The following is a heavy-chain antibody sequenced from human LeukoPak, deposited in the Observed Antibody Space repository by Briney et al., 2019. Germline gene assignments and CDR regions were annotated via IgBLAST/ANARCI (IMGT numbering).Heavy chain of an antibody. CDR1: GGSISSFY. V-gene: IGHV4-59*08. Sequence: TSETLSLTCTVSGGSISSFYWSWIRQPPGKGLEWIGNIFYSGSTNYNTSLKNRVTISVDKSKSQFSLKLSSVTAADTAVYYCAKGNCRGTSCYSDYWGQGTLVTVSS. J-gene: IGHJ4*02. CDR3: AKGNCRGTSCYSDY. CDR2: IFYSGST. D-gene: IGHD2-2*02.